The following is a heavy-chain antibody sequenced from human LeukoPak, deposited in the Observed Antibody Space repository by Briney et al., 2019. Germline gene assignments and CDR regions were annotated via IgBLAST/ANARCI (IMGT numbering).Heavy chain of an antibody. J-gene: IGHJ4*02. Sequence: SETLSPTCTVSGGSISSYYWSWIRQPPGKGLEWIGYIYYSGSTNYNPSLKSRVTISVDTSKNQFSLKLSSVTAADTAVYYCAGGWFGELLGGYWGQGTLVTVSS. D-gene: IGHD3-10*01. CDR2: IYYSGST. V-gene: IGHV4-59*01. CDR3: AGGWFGELLGGY. CDR1: GGSISSYY.